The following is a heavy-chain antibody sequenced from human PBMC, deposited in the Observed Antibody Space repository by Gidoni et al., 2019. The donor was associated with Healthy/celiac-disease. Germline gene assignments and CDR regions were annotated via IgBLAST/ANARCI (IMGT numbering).Heavy chain of an antibody. CDR2: ISSSSSYI. CDR1: GFTFSSYS. CDR3: ARALAPILEWTPGDAFDI. V-gene: IGHV3-21*01. D-gene: IGHD3-3*01. Sequence: EVQLVESGGGLVKPGGSLRLSCAASGFTFSSYSMNWVRQAPGKGLEWVSSISSSSSYIYYADSVKGRVTISRDNAKNSLYLQMNSLRAEDTAVYYCARALAPILEWTPGDAFDIWGQGTMVTVSS. J-gene: IGHJ3*02.